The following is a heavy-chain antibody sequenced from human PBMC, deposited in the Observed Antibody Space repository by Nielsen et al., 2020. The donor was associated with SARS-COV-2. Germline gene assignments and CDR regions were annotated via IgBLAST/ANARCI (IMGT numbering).Heavy chain of an antibody. V-gene: IGHV3-30*04. CDR2: ISYDGSNK. Sequence: GGSLRLSCAASGFTFSSYAMHWVRQAPGKGLEWVAVISYDGSNKYYADSVKGRFTISRDNSKNTLYLQMNSLRAEDTAVYYCARDFGHGETDVYYYYGMDVWGQGTTVTVSS. CDR3: ARDFGHGETDVYYYYGMDV. D-gene: IGHD3-10*01. CDR1: GFTFSSYA. J-gene: IGHJ6*02.